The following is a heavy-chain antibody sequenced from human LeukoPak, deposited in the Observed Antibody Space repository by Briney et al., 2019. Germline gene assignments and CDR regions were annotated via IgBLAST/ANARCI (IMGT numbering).Heavy chain of an antibody. Sequence: ASVKASCKASGYTFTSYYMHWVRQAPGQGLEWMGIINPSGGSTSYARKFQGRVTMTRDTSTSTVYMELSSLRSEDTDVYYCARVGDCSGGSCSARKASRWPPEDYWGQGTLVTVSS. CDR3: ARVGDCSGGSCSARKASRWPPEDY. J-gene: IGHJ4*02. D-gene: IGHD2-15*01. CDR1: GYTFTSYY. CDR2: INPSGGST. V-gene: IGHV1-46*03.